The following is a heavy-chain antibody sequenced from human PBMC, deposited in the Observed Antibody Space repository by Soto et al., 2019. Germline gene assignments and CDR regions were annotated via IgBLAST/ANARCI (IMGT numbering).Heavy chain of an antibody. CDR1: GYTLTELS. Sequence: QVQLVQSGAEVKKPGASVKVSCKVSGYTLTELSMHWVRQAPGKGLEWMGGFDPEDGETIYAQKFQGRVTMTEDTATDTASMELSSLRSEDTAVYYCATFWSGYPHFDYWGQGTLVTVSS. CDR2: FDPEDGET. V-gene: IGHV1-24*01. D-gene: IGHD3-3*01. CDR3: ATFWSGYPHFDY. J-gene: IGHJ4*02.